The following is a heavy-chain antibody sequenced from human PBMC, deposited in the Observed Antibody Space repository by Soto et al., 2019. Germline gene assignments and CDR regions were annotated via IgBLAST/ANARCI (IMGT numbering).Heavy chain of an antibody. CDR3: AYSSTPFDY. CDR1: GFTFSSDW. D-gene: IGHD6-13*01. J-gene: IGHJ4*02. Sequence: GGSLRLSCAASGFTFSSDWMHWVRQAPGKGLVWVSRINTDGSGTSYADSVKGRFTISRDNAKNTLYLQMNSLRAEDTAVYYCAYSSTPFDYWGQGTLVTVSS. V-gene: IGHV3-74*01. CDR2: INTDGSGT.